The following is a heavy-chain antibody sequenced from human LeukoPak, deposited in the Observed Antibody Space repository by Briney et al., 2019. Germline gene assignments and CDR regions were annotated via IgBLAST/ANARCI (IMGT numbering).Heavy chain of an antibody. CDR1: GFTFSSYA. CDR2: ISGSGGST. D-gene: IGHD3-10*01. V-gene: IGHV3-23*01. Sequence: PGGSLRLSCAASGFTFSSYAMSWVRQAPGKGPEWVSAISGSGGSTYYADSVKGRFTISRDNSKNTLYLQMNSLRAEDTAVYYCAKDVWFGELLKGFDYWGQGTLVTVSS. J-gene: IGHJ4*02. CDR3: AKDVWFGELLKGFDY.